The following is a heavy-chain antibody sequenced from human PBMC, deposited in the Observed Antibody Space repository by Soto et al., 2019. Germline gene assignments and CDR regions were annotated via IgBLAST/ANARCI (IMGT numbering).Heavy chain of an antibody. CDR3: ARVPPHGFYSNYVYYYYGMDV. V-gene: IGHV5-51*01. J-gene: IGHJ6*02. Sequence: PGESLKISCKGSGYSFTSYWIGWVRQMPGKGLEWMGIIYPGDSDTRYSPSFQGQVTISADKSISTAYLQWSSLKASDTAMYYCARVPPHGFYSNYVYYYYGMDVWGQGTTVTVSS. CDR1: GYSFTSYW. D-gene: IGHD4-4*01. CDR2: IYPGDSDT.